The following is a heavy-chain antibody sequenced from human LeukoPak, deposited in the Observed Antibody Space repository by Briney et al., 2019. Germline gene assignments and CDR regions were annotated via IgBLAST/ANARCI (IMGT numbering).Heavy chain of an antibody. CDR2: IRSKAYGGTT. CDR3: ARDKVVGPTICDY. CDR1: GFTFGDYA. D-gene: IGHD1-26*01. J-gene: IGHJ4*02. V-gene: IGHV3-49*03. Sequence: GGSLRLSCTASGFTFGDYAMSWFRQAPGKGLEWVGFIRSKAYGGTTEYAASVKGRFTISRDDSKSIAYLQMNSLRAEDTAVYYCARDKVVGPTICDYWGQGALVTVSS.